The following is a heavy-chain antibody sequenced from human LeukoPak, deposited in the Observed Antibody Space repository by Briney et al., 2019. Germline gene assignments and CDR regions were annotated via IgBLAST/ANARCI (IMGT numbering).Heavy chain of an antibody. V-gene: IGHV1-69*13. CDR3: ARGFFGASVANGMDV. Sequence: ASVKVSCKASGGTFSSYAISWVRQAPGQGLEWMGGIIPIFGTANYAQKFQGRVTITADESTSTAYMELSSLRSEDTAVYYCARGFFGASVANGMDVWGQGTTVTVSS. CDR1: GGTFSSYA. J-gene: IGHJ6*02. CDR2: IIPIFGTA. D-gene: IGHD2-15*01.